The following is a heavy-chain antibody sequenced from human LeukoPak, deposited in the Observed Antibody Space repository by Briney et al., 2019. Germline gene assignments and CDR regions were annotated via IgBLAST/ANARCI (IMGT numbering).Heavy chain of an antibody. CDR1: GFTFSSYA. J-gene: IGHJ6*02. CDR2: ISYDGSNK. CDR3: ARGAIAAAGPDYYYGMDV. Sequence: GGSLRLSCAASGFTFSSYAMHWVRQAPGKGLEWVAVISYDGSNKYYADSVKGRFTISRDNSKNTLYLQMNSLRAEDTAVYYCARGAIAAAGPDYYYGMDVWGQGTTVTVSS. D-gene: IGHD6-13*01. V-gene: IGHV3-30-3*01.